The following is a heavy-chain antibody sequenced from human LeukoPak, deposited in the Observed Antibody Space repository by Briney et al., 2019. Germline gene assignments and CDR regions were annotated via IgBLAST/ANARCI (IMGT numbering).Heavy chain of an antibody. CDR1: GFPFGHYT. CDR3: AKKAQYNGNYPLDY. J-gene: IGHJ4*02. CDR2: VSSDGNRQ. D-gene: IGHD1-26*01. V-gene: IGHV3-30-3*02. Sequence: GGSLRLSCAASGFPFGHYTIHWVRQVPGKGLEWVAVVSSDGNRQYYADSVRGRFTVSRDSSKNTLYLQMNSLRAEDTALYFCAKKAQYNGNYPLDYWGQGTLVTVSS.